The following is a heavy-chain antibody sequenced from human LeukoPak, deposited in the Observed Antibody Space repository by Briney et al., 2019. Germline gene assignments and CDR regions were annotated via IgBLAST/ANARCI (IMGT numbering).Heavy chain of an antibody. CDR3: ARVRIVGSGSKKYYFDY. D-gene: IGHD6-19*01. CDR1: GYTFTSYY. CDR2: INPSGGST. J-gene: IGHJ4*02. V-gene: IGHV1-46*01. Sequence: ASVKVSCKASGYTFTSYYMHWVRQAPGQGLEWMGIINPSGGSTSYAQKFQGRVTMTRDTSTSTVYMELSSLRSDDTAVYYCARVRIVGSGSKKYYFDYWGQGTLVTVSS.